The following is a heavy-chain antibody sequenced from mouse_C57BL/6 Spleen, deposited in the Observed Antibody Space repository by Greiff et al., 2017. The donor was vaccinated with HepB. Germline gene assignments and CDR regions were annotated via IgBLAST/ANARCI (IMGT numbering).Heavy chain of an antibody. CDR3: ARLRTGTSYAMDY. D-gene: IGHD4-1*01. V-gene: IGHV5-9*01. CDR2: ISGGGGNT. CDR1: GFTLSSYT. Sequence: EVKLVDSGGGLVKPGGSLNLSCAASGFTLSSYTMSWVRQTPEKRLEWVATISGGGGNTYYPDSVKGRFTISRDNAKNTLYLQMSSLRSEDTALYYCARLRTGTSYAMDYRGQGTSVTVSS. J-gene: IGHJ4*01.